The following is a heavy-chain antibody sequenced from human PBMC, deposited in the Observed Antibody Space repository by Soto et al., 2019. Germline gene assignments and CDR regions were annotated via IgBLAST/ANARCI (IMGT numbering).Heavy chain of an antibody. CDR1: GGSISSGNYY. V-gene: IGHV4-61*01. D-gene: IGHD4-17*01. CDR2: IYYSGNI. Sequence: SETLSLTCTVSGGSISSGNYYWSWIRQPPGKGLEWIGYIYYSGNITYNPSLKSRVTMSIDPSKNQFSLTVRSMTAADTAVYYCARGSPDYGDFDHWGQGILVTVSS. J-gene: IGHJ4*02. CDR3: ARGSPDYGDFDH.